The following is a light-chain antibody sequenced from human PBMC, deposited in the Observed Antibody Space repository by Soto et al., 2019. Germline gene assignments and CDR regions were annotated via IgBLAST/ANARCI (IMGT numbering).Light chain of an antibody. J-gene: IGKJ2*01. Sequence: EIVLTQSPGTLSLSPGEGATLSCRASHSVASTYLAWYQQKPGLAPRLIIYGASNRASGTPDRFSGGGSGTDFTLTISRLEPDDFAVYYCQQYGSSSFTFGQGTKLEIK. CDR3: QQYGSSSFT. V-gene: IGKV3-20*01. CDR2: GAS. CDR1: HSVASTY.